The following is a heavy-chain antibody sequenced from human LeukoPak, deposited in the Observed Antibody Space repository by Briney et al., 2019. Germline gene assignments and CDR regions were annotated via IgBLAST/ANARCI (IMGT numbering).Heavy chain of an antibody. J-gene: IGHJ6*03. CDR3: ARDRGSLQYSSSWYYYYYYMDV. V-gene: IGHV1-69*05. D-gene: IGHD6-13*01. CDR2: IIPIFGTA. CDR1: GGTFTIYA. Sequence: SVKVSSKASGGTFTIYAISWVRQAPGQGLEWMGGIIPIFGTANYAQKFQGRVTITTDESTSTAYMELSSLRSEDTAVYYCARDRGSLQYSSSWYYYYYYMDVWGKGTTVTVSS.